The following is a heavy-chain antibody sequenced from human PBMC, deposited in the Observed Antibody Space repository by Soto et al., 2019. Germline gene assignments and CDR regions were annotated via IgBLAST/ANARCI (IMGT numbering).Heavy chain of an antibody. CDR3: ARGLVYYYDPFDL. Sequence: QVQLVESGGGVVQPGRSLRLSCAASGFTFSSYAMHWVRQAPGKGLEWVAVISYDGSNKYYADSVKGRFTISRDNSKNTLYLQINSLIAEDTAVYYCARGLVYYYDPFDLWGRGTLVTVSS. D-gene: IGHD3-22*01. CDR2: ISYDGSNK. V-gene: IGHV3-30-3*01. J-gene: IGHJ2*01. CDR1: GFTFSSYA.